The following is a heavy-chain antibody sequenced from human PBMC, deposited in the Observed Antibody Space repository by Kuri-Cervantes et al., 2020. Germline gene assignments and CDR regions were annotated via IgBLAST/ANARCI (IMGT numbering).Heavy chain of an antibody. CDR3: ARELAVAGFDY. Sequence: GESLKISCAASGFTFSSYSMNWVRQAPGKGLEWVSSISSSSSYIYYADSVKGRFTISRDNAKNSLYLQTNSLRAEDTAVYYCARELAVAGFDYWGQGTLVTVSS. CDR2: ISSSSSYI. D-gene: IGHD6-19*01. CDR1: GFTFSSYS. J-gene: IGHJ4*02. V-gene: IGHV3-21*01.